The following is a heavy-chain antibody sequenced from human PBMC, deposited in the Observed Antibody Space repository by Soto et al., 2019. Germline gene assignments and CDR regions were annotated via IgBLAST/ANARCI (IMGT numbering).Heavy chain of an antibody. CDR3: ARSNWYSEY. J-gene: IGHJ4*02. V-gene: IGHV4-59*11. D-gene: IGHD7-27*01. CDR1: GGSINNHY. CDR2: IYYTGST. Sequence: QVQLQESGPGLVKPSETLSITCTVSGGSINNHYWSWIRQPQGKGLEWIGYIYYTGSTNYNPSLKSRVTISVDTSKNQFSLNLTSLTAADTAIYYCARSNWYSEYWGQGTLVTVSS.